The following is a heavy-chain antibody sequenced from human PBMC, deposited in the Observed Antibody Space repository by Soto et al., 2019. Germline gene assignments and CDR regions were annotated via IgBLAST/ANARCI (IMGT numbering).Heavy chain of an antibody. CDR3: AKGSSDYRPYYFDN. CDR1: GFTFGSYA. Sequence: EVQLLESGGGLIQSGGSLRLSCAASGFTFGSYAMSWVRQAPGKGLEWVSAISGNSGSTYYADSVKGRFSLSRDNSKHTLYLQMNSLRVEDTAVYYCAKGSSDYRPYYFDNWGQGTLVTVSS. CDR2: ISGNSGST. V-gene: IGHV3-23*01. J-gene: IGHJ4*02. D-gene: IGHD3-22*01.